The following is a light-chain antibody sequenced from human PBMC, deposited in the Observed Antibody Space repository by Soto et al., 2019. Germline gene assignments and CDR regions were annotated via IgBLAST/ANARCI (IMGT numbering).Light chain of an antibody. CDR1: SSNIGAGYD. V-gene: IGLV1-40*01. J-gene: IGLJ1*01. Sequence: QSVLTQPPSVSGAPGQRVTISCTGSSSNIGAGYDVHWYQQLPGTAPKLLIYGNSNRPSGVPDRFSGSKSGTSAFLAITGLQPEDEADYYCQSYDSSLSGSQVFGTGTKLTVL. CDR3: QSYDSSLSGSQV. CDR2: GNS.